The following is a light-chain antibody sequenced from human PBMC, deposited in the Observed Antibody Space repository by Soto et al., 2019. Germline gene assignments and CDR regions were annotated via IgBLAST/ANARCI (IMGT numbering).Light chain of an antibody. J-gene: IGLJ2*01. CDR3: SSYTSSSPLVV. V-gene: IGLV2-14*01. CDR2: EVS. Sequence: QSVLTQPASVSGSPGQSITISCTGTSSDVGGYNYVSWYQHHPGKAPKLMIYEVSNRPSGVSNRFSGSKSGNTASLTISGLQAEDEADYYCSSYTSSSPLVVFGGGTKRTVL. CDR1: SSDVGGYNY.